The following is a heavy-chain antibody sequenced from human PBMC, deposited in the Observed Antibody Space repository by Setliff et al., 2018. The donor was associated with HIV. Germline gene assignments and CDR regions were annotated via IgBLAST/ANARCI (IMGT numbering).Heavy chain of an antibody. J-gene: IGHJ6*03. CDR1: GGSISGYH. V-gene: IGHV4-4*09. CDR3: ARATPFVVVPAAPNYYYYMDV. D-gene: IGHD2-2*01. CDR2: IYTSRGT. Sequence: SETLSLTCTVSGGSISGYHWNWLRQTPGKGLEWIGYIYTSRGTNYNPSLKSRVTISIDTSKNQFSLKLSSWTAADTAVYSCARATPFVVVPAAPNYYYYMDVWGKGTTVTVSS.